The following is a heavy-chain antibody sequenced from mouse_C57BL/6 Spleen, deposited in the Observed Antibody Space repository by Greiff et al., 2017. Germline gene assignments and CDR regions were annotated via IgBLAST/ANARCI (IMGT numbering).Heavy chain of an antibody. V-gene: IGHV5-16*01. CDR2: INYDGSST. CDR1: GFTFSDYY. J-gene: IGHJ1*03. Sequence: EVKVEESEGGLVQPGSSMKLSCTASGFTFSDYYMAWVRQVPEKGLEWVANINYDGSSTYYLDSLKSRFIISRDNAKNILYLQMSSLKSEDTATYYCARDPYGSSYVGYFDVWGTGTTVTVSS. CDR3: ARDPYGSSYVGYFDV. D-gene: IGHD1-1*01.